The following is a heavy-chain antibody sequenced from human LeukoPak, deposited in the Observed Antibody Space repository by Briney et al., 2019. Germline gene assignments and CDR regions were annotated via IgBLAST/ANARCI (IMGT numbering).Heavy chain of an antibody. CDR3: AKALNYDFWSGFDY. CDR1: GFTFSSYS. Sequence: GGSLRLSCAAFGFTFSSYSMSWVRQAPGKGLEWVSTISGSGGSTFYADSVKGRFTISRDNSKNTLYLQMNSLRAEDTAVYYCAKALNYDFWSGFDYWGQGTLVTVSS. CDR2: ISGSGGST. J-gene: IGHJ4*02. V-gene: IGHV3-23*01. D-gene: IGHD3-3*01.